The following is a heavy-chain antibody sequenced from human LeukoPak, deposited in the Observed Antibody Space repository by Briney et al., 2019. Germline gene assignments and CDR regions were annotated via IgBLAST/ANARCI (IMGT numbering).Heavy chain of an antibody. V-gene: IGHV1-2*02. D-gene: IGHD6-19*01. CDR3: ARRSSSAWDYFDY. Sequence: ASVKLSCKASAYTFTAYYMHWVRQAPGQGLEWMGWINPNSDDTNYAEKFQGRVTITRDTSITTAYMELSRLRSDDTAVYYCARRSSSAWDYFDYWGQGTLVTVSS. J-gene: IGHJ4*02. CDR1: AYTFTAYY. CDR2: INPNSDDT.